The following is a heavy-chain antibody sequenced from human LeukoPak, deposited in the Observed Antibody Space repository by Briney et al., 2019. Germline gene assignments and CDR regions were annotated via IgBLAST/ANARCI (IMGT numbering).Heavy chain of an antibody. V-gene: IGHV3-21*01. CDR1: GFTFSSYH. Sequence: GGSLRLSCAASGFTFSSYHINWVRQAPGKGLEWVSSISSNSEYIYYADSVKGRFTISRGNAKNSLYLQMNSLRAEDTAVYYCARGLCGGDCYDYWGQGTLVTVSS. J-gene: IGHJ4*02. D-gene: IGHD2-21*01. CDR2: ISSNSEYI. CDR3: ARGLCGGDCYDY.